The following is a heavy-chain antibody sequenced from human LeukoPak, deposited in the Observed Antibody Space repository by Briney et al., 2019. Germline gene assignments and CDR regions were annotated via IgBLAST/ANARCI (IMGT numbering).Heavy chain of an antibody. Sequence: GGSLRLSCAASGFTFSSYWMSWVRQAPGKGLEWVANIKQDGSEKYYVDSVKGRFTISRDNAKNSLYLQMNSLRAEDTAIYYCTLTVWDLKLGYWGPGTLVTVSS. V-gene: IGHV3-7*03. CDR1: GFTFSSYW. D-gene: IGHD1-26*01. CDR3: TLTVWDLKLGY. J-gene: IGHJ4*02. CDR2: IKQDGSEK.